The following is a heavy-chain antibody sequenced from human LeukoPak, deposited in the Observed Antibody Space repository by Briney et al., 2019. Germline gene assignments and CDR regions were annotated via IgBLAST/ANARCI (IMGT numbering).Heavy chain of an antibody. CDR2: LNPNSGGT. Sequence: ASVTVSCKTSGYTFTAYYIHWVRQAPGQGLEWVGWLNPNSGGTKFGRNFQGRVTMTGDTSISTAYMELSSLTSDDTAVYYCARDNSVGDIAWWFDPWGQGTLVTVSS. J-gene: IGHJ5*01. CDR1: GYTFTAYY. CDR3: ARDNSVGDIAWWFDP. D-gene: IGHD2-15*01. V-gene: IGHV1-2*02.